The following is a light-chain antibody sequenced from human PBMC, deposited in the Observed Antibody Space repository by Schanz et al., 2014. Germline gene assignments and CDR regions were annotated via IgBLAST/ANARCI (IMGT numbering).Light chain of an antibody. J-gene: IGLJ2*01. Sequence: QSVLTQPASVSGSPGQSITISCTGTSSDIGAYDYVSWYQQHPGKAPKLMIYDVSKRPSGVPDRFSGSKSGNTASLTISGLQAEDEADYYCSSYAGSNNFGVFGGGTKLTVL. V-gene: IGLV2-8*01. CDR1: SSDIGAYDY. CDR2: DVS. CDR3: SSYAGSNNFGV.